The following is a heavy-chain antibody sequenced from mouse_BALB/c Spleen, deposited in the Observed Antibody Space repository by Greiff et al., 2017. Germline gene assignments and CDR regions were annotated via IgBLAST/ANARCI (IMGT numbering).Heavy chain of an antibody. V-gene: IGHV5-17*02. Sequence: EVQGVESGGGLVQPGGSRKLSCAASGFTFSSFGMHWVRQAPEKGLEWVAYISSGSSTIYYADTVKGRFTISRDNPTTTLFLQMTSLRSDDTSMYYCARSYYGSSYYYAMDYWGQGTSVTVSS. CDR2: ISSGSSTI. J-gene: IGHJ4*01. D-gene: IGHD1-1*01. CDR1: GFTFSSFG. CDR3: ARSYYGSSYYYAMDY.